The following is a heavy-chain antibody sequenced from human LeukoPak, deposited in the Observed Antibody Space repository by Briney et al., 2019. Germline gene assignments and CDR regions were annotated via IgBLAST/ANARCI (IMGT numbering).Heavy chain of an antibody. J-gene: IGHJ4*02. CDR2: INFDESAK. CDR1: GFTFSSFS. D-gene: IGHD1-1*01. V-gene: IGHV3-7*04. Sequence: GGSLRLSCAASGFTFSSFSMNWVRQAPGKGLEWVASINFDESAKHHVDSVKGRFTISRDNARNSMFLQMNSLRAEDTAVYFCTRVTTNGYFEYWGQGILVTVSS. CDR3: TRVTTNGYFEY.